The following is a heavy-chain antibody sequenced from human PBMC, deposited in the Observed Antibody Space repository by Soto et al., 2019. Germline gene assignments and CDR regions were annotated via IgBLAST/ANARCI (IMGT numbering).Heavy chain of an antibody. Sequence: QVHLRESGPGLVKPSGTLTLTCDVSGGSVSDSVWWSWVRQAPGKGLEWIGEMFHSGKTYYNPSLTSRVTFSVDKSKNQVSLNLESVTAADTAIYYCATTREAVVHLYHFDYWGQGTLVTV. D-gene: IGHD6-19*01. CDR1: GGSVSDSVW. CDR2: MFHSGKT. V-gene: IGHV4-4*02. CDR3: ATTREAVVHLYHFDY. J-gene: IGHJ4*02.